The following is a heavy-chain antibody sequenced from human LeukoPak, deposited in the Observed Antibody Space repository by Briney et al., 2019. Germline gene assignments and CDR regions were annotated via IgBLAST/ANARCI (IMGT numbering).Heavy chain of an antibody. D-gene: IGHD6-19*01. CDR3: ARQVAVADCFDY. Sequence: PGGSLRLSCAASGFTFSSYAMSWVRQAPGKGLEWVSAISGSGGSTYYVDSVKGRFTISRDNSKNTLYLQMNSLRAEDTAVYYCARQVAVADCFDYWGQGTLVTVSS. CDR1: GFTFSSYA. J-gene: IGHJ4*02. V-gene: IGHV3-23*01. CDR2: ISGSGGST.